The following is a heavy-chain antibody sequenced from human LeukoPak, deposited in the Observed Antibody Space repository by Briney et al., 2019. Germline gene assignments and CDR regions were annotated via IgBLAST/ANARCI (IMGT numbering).Heavy chain of an antibody. Sequence: GGSLRLSCAASGFTFSNYAMTWVRQAPGKGLEWVSTISGNGRVPYYAESVKGRFTIARDNSKSTLYLQMNSLRAEDTAVYYCAKDSGPYDSSDYYSWFDPWGQGTLVTVSS. V-gene: IGHV3-23*01. J-gene: IGHJ5*02. CDR3: AKDSGPYDSSDYYSWFDP. CDR1: GFTFSNYA. CDR2: ISGNGRVP. D-gene: IGHD3-22*01.